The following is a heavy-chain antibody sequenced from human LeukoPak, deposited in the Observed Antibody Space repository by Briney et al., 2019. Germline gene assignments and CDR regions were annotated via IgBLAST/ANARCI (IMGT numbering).Heavy chain of an antibody. CDR3: AREVEMATQFDY. D-gene: IGHD5-24*01. Sequence: PSETLSLTCTVSGGSISTHYWSWIRQPAGKGLEWIGRLSTTGNTNYNPSLKGRVTMSVDTSKNQFSLKLSSVTAADTAVYYCAREVEMATQFDYWGQGNLVTVSS. V-gene: IGHV4-4*07. CDR2: LSTTGNT. CDR1: GGSISTHY. J-gene: IGHJ4*02.